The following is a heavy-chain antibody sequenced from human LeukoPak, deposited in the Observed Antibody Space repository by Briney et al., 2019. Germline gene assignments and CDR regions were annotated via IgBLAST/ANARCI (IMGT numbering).Heavy chain of an antibody. J-gene: IGHJ6*03. Sequence: GGSLRLSCAASGFTFSSYWMSWVRQAPGKGLEWVANIKQDGSEKYYVDSVKGRFTISRDNAKNSLYLQMNSLRAEDTAVYYCARVGDIVVVPAALGYMDVWGKGTMVTVSS. D-gene: IGHD2-2*01. CDR2: IKQDGSEK. V-gene: IGHV3-7*01. CDR1: GFTFSSYW. CDR3: ARVGDIVVVPAALGYMDV.